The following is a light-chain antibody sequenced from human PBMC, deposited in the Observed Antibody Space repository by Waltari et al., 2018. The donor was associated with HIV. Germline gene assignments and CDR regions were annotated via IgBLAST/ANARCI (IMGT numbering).Light chain of an antibody. CDR2: GNN. J-gene: IGLJ1*01. CDR1: SSNIGAGHD. Sequence: QSVLTQPPSVSGAPGQRVTISCTGNSSNIGAGHDVHWYRQLPGTAPKFLISGNNFRPSGIPERFSGSNSGNTATLTISRVEAGDEADYYCQVWESSIDHYVFGTGTKVTVL. V-gene: IGLV1-40*01. CDR3: QVWESSIDHYV.